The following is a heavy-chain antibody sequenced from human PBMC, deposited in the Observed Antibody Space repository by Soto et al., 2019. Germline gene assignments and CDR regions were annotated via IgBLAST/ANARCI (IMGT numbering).Heavy chain of an antibody. J-gene: IGHJ6*02. CDR1: GDSVSGNSAA. D-gene: IGHD2-21*02. CDR3: ARVRGRDRYYYYGMDV. Sequence: PSQTLSLTCAISGDSVSGNSAAWNWIRQSPSRGLEWLGRTYYRSKWYNDYAVSVRSRITINPDTSRNQFSLQLNSVTPEDTAVYYCARVRGRDRYYYYGMDVWGLGTTVTVSS. V-gene: IGHV6-1*01. CDR2: TYYRSKWYN.